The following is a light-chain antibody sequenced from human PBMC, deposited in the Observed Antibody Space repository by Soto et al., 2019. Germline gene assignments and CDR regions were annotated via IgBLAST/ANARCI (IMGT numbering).Light chain of an antibody. CDR1: QSVSSN. V-gene: IGKV3-15*01. J-gene: IGKJ5*01. CDR2: GAS. Sequence: EVVMTQSPATLSVSLGDRATLSCRASQSVSSNLAWYQQKPGQAPRLLIYGASTRATGIPARFSGSGSGTEFTLTISSLQSEDFAVYYCQQYHNWPTTFGQGTRLEIK. CDR3: QQYHNWPTT.